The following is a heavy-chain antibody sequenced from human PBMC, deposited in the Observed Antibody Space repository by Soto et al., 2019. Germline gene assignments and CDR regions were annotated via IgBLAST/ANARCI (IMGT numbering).Heavy chain of an antibody. CDR3: ASFALTGYYDSSGYYFDDAFDI. CDR1: GYSFTSYW. D-gene: IGHD3-22*01. Sequence: GESLKISCKGSGYSFTSYWIGWVRQMPGKGLEWLGIIYPGDSDTRYSPSFQGQVTISADKSISTAYLQWSSLKASDTAMYYCASFALTGYYDSSGYYFDDAFDIWGQGTMVTVSS. V-gene: IGHV5-51*01. J-gene: IGHJ3*02. CDR2: IYPGDSDT.